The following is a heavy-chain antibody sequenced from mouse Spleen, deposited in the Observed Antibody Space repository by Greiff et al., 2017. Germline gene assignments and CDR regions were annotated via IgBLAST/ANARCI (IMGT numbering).Heavy chain of an antibody. CDR3: TGQLGFSMDY. CDR2: IYPRDGST. D-gene: IGHD3-2*01. CDR1: GYTFTSYD. V-gene: IGHV1-85*01. Sequence: QVQLQQSGPELVKPGASVKLSCKASGYTFTSYDINWVKQRPGQGLEWIGLIYPRDGSTKYNEQFKGKATLTDDSSSPPAYMELHSLTSENSAVYFCTGQLGFSMDYWGQGTSVTVSS. J-gene: IGHJ4*01.